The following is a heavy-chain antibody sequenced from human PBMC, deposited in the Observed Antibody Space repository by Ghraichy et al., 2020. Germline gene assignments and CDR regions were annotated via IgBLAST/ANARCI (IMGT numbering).Heavy chain of an antibody. CDR3: ARDRGELLHYFDY. CDR1: GGSISSYY. J-gene: IGHJ4*02. V-gene: IGHV4-59*01. D-gene: IGHD1-26*01. Sequence: SETLSLTCTVSGGSISSYYWSWIRQPPGKGLEWIGYNHYSGSTNYNPYLKSRVTISVDTSKNQFSLKLSSVAAADTDVYYCARDRGELLHYFDYWGQGTLVTVSS. CDR2: NHYSGST.